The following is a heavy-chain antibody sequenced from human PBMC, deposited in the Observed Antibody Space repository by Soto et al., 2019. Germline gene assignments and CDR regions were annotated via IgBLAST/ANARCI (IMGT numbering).Heavy chain of an antibody. D-gene: IGHD6-13*01. Sequence: SETLSLTCAVYGGSFSGYYWSWIRQPPGKGLEWIGEINHSGSTNYNPSLKSRVTISVDTSKNQFSLKLSSVTAADTAVYYCARGLYSENSKPFDYWGQGTLVTVSS. J-gene: IGHJ4*02. CDR2: INHSGST. V-gene: IGHV4-34*01. CDR3: ARGLYSENSKPFDY. CDR1: GGSFSGYY.